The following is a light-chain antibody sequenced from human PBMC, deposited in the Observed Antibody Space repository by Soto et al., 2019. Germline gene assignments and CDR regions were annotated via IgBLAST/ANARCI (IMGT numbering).Light chain of an antibody. CDR2: DVS. V-gene: IGLV2-11*01. CDR3: CSYAGTYTFLV. CDR1: TSDVGGYNH. Sequence: QSVLTQPRSVSGSPGQSVTISCTGTTSDVGGYNHVSWYQHHPGKAPKVMIYDVSKRPSGVPDRFSGSKSGNTASLTISGLQAEDEADYYCCSYAGTYTFLVFGGGTKLTVL. J-gene: IGLJ3*02.